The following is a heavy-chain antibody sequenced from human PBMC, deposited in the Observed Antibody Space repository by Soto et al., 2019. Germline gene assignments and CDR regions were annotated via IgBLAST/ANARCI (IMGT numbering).Heavy chain of an antibody. CDR3: ARDRIAAAYYFDY. J-gene: IGHJ4*02. V-gene: IGHV3-48*02. D-gene: IGHD6-13*01. CDR2: ISSSSRTI. CDR1: GFIFSSYS. Sequence: PGGSLRLSCAASGFIFSSYSMNWVRQAPGKGLEWVSYISSSSRTIYYADSVKGRFTISRDNAKNSLYLQMNSLRDEDTAVYYWARDRIAAAYYFDYWGQGTPVTVSS.